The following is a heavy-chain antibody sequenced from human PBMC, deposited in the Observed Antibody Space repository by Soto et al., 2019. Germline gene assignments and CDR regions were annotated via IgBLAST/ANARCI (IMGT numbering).Heavy chain of an antibody. D-gene: IGHD2-15*01. J-gene: IGHJ5*02. CDR2: INPNSGGT. Sequence: QVQLVQSGAEVKKPGASVKVSCKASGYTFTGYYMHWVRQAPGQGLEWMGWINPNSGGTNYAQKFQGWVPMTRDTSISTADMELGRLRSDDTAVYYCAREGAYCSGGSCYSGWFDPWGQGTLVTVSS. V-gene: IGHV1-2*04. CDR3: AREGAYCSGGSCYSGWFDP. CDR1: GYTFTGYY.